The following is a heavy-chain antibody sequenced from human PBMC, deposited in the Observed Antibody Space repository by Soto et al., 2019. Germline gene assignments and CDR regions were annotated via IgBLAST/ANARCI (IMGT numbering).Heavy chain of an antibody. CDR2: IFYSGDT. CDR1: GDSLRNHC. J-gene: IGHJ4*02. V-gene: IGHV4-59*11. Sequence: PSETLSLTCSVSGDSLRNHCWSWIRQPPGSRLEWLGHIFYSGDTSSYNPSLKSRVSMSVDTSKNQFSLKLRSVSADDTAVYFCARVSYFRGFDWLFAFDSWGQGALVT. CDR3: ARVSYFRGFDWLFAFDS. D-gene: IGHD3-9*01.